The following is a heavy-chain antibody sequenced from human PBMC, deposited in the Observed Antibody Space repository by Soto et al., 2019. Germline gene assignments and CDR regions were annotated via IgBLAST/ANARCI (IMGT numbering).Heavy chain of an antibody. D-gene: IGHD3-3*02. J-gene: IGHJ3*02. V-gene: IGHV3-23*01. CDR2: VGGHGGGT. CDR1: QFTFSDFA. Sequence: EVQLLESGGGLVQPGGSLRLSCAASQFTFSDFAMSWVRQAPGKGLEWVSVVGGHGGGTYSADSVKGRFTDSRDNSKNTLYLQMDSLTAEDTAVYYCAKDSFSRNRILYPFDIWGQATTVTVSS. CDR3: AKDSFSRNRILYPFDI.